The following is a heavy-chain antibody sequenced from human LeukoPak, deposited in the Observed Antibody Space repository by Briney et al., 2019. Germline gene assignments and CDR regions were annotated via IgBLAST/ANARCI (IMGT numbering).Heavy chain of an antibody. CDR3: ARAALPADYYDSSGYYSLDY. CDR1: GFTFSSYS. J-gene: IGHJ4*02. V-gene: IGHV3-21*01. D-gene: IGHD3-22*01. Sequence: GGSLRLSCAASGFTFSSYSMNWVRQAPGKGLEWVSSISSSSSYIYYADSVKGRFIISRDNAKNSLYLQMNSLRAEDTAVYYCARAALPADYYDSSGYYSLDYWGQGTLVTVSS. CDR2: ISSSSSYI.